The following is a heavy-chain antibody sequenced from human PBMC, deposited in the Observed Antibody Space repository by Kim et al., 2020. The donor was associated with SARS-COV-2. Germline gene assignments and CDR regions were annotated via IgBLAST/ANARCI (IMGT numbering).Heavy chain of an antibody. CDR3: ARRYYYDSGNHYAFDI. CDR1: GFSSSDHW. D-gene: IGHD3-10*01. J-gene: IGHJ3*02. Sequence: WGSLRLSCAVSGFSSSDHWMHWVRQAPGKGLVWVSRINPDGSVTNYAESVTGRFTISRDKAKNTLYLQMNSLRAEDTAVYYCARRYYYDSGNHYAFDIWGQGTTVTVSS. V-gene: IGHV3-74*01. CDR2: INPDGSVT.